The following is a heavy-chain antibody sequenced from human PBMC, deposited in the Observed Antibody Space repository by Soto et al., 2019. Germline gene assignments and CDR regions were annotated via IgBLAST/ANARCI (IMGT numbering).Heavy chain of an antibody. CDR1: GFTFSAYG. V-gene: IGHV3-33*01. J-gene: IGHJ4*02. CDR3: ATGTTYKIDY. CDR2: IWYDGSKA. Sequence: QVQLVESGGGGVQPGRALRLSWAASGFTFSAYGFHWVRQAPGTGLEWVAIIWYDGSKAYYADSVKGRFTISRDNSKNTLYLQMNTLRVEDTAVYYCATGTTYKIDYWGQGTLVTVSS. D-gene: IGHD3-10*01.